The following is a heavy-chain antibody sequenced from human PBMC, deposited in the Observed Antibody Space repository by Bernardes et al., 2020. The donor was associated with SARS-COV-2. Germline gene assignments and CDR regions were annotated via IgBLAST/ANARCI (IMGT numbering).Heavy chain of an antibody. Sequence: GGSLRLSCAASGFTFSSSWMSWFRQAPGKGLEWVANIKQDGSEKYYVDSVKGRFTISRDNAKNSLYLQMKSLRAEDTAVYYCARVSGSSWYFDLWGRGTLVTVSS. V-gene: IGHV3-7*01. J-gene: IGHJ2*01. D-gene: IGHD6-13*01. CDR2: IKQDGSEK. CDR3: ARVSGSSWYFDL. CDR1: GFTFSSSW.